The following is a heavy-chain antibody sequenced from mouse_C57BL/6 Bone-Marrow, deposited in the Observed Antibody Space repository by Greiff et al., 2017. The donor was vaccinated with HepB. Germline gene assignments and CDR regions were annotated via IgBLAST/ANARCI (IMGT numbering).Heavy chain of an antibody. CDR1: GYTFTDYY. V-gene: IGHV1-19*01. D-gene: IGHD2-4*01. CDR3: AKPYYYDYFYYAMDY. CDR2: INPYNGGT. J-gene: IGHJ4*01. Sequence: EVQLQQSGPVLVKPGASVKMSCKASGYTFTDYYMNWVKQSHGKSLEWIGVINPYNGGTSYNQKFKGKATLTVDKSSSTAYMELNSLTSEDSAVYDCAKPYYYDYFYYAMDYWGQGTSVTVSS.